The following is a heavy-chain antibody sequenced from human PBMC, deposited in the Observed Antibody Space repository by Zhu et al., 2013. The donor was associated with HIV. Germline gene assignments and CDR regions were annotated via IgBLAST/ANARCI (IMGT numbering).Heavy chain of an antibody. D-gene: IGHD3-10*01. J-gene: IGHJ4*02. CDR2: INPNNAAT. V-gene: IGHV1-2*02. CDR1: GYTFTNYY. CDR3: ARAVSGSYHSPLNY. Sequence: ASVKVSCKASGYTFTNYYMHWVRQAPGQGLEWMGWINPNNAATTFAQRFEGRVTMTRDTSITTSYMEISSLRSDDTALYYCARAVSGSYHSPLNYWGQGTLVTVSS.